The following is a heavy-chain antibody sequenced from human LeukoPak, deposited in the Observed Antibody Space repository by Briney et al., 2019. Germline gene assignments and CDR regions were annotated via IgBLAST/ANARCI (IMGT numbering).Heavy chain of an antibody. V-gene: IGHV3-23*01. D-gene: IGHD5-24*01. J-gene: IGHJ4*02. CDR3: AREGDGYNSPIDY. CDR1: GFTFSSNA. Sequence: PGGSLRLSCAASGFTFSSNAMSWVRQAPGKGLEWVSSISGSGGSTNYADSVKGRFTISRDNSKNTLYLQMNSLRAEDTAVYYCAREGDGYNSPIDYWGQGTLVTVSS. CDR2: ISGSGGST.